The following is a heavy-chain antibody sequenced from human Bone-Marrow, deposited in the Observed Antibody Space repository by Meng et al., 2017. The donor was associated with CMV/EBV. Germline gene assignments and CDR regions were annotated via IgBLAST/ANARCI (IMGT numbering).Heavy chain of an antibody. CDR3: ARSSRSGSYPHYFDY. D-gene: IGHD1-26*01. J-gene: IGHJ4*02. V-gene: IGHV3-53*01. Sequence: GESLQISCAASGFSVRSSYMSWVRQAPGKGLEWVSVIYAAGRTYYADSVKGRFTISRDNSKNMVYLLMDSLTDEDTAVFYCARSSRSGSYPHYFDYWGQGTLVTFYS. CDR2: IYAAGRT. CDR1: GFSVRSSY.